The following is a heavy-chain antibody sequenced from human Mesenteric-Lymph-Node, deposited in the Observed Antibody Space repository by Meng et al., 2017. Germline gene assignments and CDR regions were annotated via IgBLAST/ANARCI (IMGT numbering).Heavy chain of an antibody. Sequence: QVQLVQSGAEVKKPGASVKVSCKASEYTFTDWCIYWVRQAPGQGLEWMGGIIPIFGTANYAQKFQGRVTITADESTSTAYMELSSLRSEDTAVYYCAIGRYSSPLNYWGQGTLVTVSS. V-gene: IGHV1-69*01. CDR3: AIGRYSSPLNY. CDR1: EYTFTDWC. D-gene: IGHD6-13*01. J-gene: IGHJ4*02. CDR2: IIPIFGTA.